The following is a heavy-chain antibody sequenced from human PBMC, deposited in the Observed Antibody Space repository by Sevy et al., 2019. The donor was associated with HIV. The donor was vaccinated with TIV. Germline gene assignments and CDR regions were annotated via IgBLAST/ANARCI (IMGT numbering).Heavy chain of an antibody. D-gene: IGHD2-8*01. V-gene: IGHV3-30*04. CDR1: GFTFPIYS. Sequence: GGSLRLSCVASGFTFPIYSVVWVRRAPGKGLEWLTLISYDGNNRYYADSVKGRFTISRDNSNNILYLQMTSLRVEYTALYFCARVAVDYCTNDCYHRFDHWGLGTLVTVSS. J-gene: IGHJ4*02. CDR2: ISYDGNNR. CDR3: ARVAVDYCTNDCYHRFDH.